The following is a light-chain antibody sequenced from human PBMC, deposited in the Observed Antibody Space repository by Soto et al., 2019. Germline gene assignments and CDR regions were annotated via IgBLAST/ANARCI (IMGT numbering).Light chain of an antibody. Sequence: EIVMTQSPGTLSLSPWEAATLSCSATQTVSGSYLAWYQQKPGQAPRLLIYGASTRATSIPARFSGSGSGTDFTLTISSLEPEDFAVYFCQHRSSWPLTFGGGTKVDIK. J-gene: IGKJ4*01. CDR1: QTVSGSY. CDR2: GAS. CDR3: QHRSSWPLT. V-gene: IGKV3D-20*02.